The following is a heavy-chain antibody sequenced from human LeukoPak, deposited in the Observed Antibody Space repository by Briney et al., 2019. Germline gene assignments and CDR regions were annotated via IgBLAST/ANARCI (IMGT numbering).Heavy chain of an antibody. J-gene: IGHJ4*02. V-gene: IGHV3-7*01. Sequence: GGSLRLSCAASGLTFSSYWMSWVRQAPGKGLEWVANIKQDGSEKYYVDSVKGRFTISRDNAKNSLYLQMNSLRAEDTAVYYCARENGDYVNDFDYWGQGTLVTVSS. CDR3: ARENGDYVNDFDY. D-gene: IGHD4-17*01. CDR1: GLTFSSYW. CDR2: IKQDGSEK.